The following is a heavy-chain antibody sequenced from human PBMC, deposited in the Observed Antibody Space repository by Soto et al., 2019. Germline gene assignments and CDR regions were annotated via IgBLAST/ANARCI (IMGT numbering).Heavy chain of an antibody. Sequence: LRLSCAASGFICSSYDMSWVRQAPGKGLEWVSTILVDGRTFYVDSVKGRFTISRDSSQNTVYLQMNSLTAGDTALYYCAKEGRPSPYYYDSSGYEFDYWGQGTLVTVSS. CDR3: AKEGRPSPYYYDSSGYEFDY. CDR1: GFICSSYD. D-gene: IGHD3-22*01. CDR2: ILVDGRT. J-gene: IGHJ4*02. V-gene: IGHV3-23*01.